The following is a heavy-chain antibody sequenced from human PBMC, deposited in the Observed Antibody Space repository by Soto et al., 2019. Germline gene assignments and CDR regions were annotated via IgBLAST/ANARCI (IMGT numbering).Heavy chain of an antibody. CDR3: AKDGNWLDVYFDV. Sequence: PGGSLRLSCVASGIEFSNYAMSWVRQAPGKGLEWVSISSASGRSRYHADSVKGRLTISRDNSKNTLYLHMTNLRAEDTAVYYCAKDGNWLDVYFDVWGQGTPVTVSS. CDR1: GIEFSNYA. D-gene: IGHD6-19*01. V-gene: IGHV3-23*01. CDR2: SSASGRSR. J-gene: IGHJ4*02.